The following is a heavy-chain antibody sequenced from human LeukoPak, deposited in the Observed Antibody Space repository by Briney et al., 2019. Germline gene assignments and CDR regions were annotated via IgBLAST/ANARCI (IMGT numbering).Heavy chain of an antibody. D-gene: IGHD5-18*01. CDR2: INPNSGGT. CDR3: ARGQPRGGYSLNYFVY. V-gene: IGHV1-2*02. CDR1: GYTVTGYY. Sequence: GASVKLSCKASGYTVTGYYMHWVRQPPGQGLERMGWINPNSGGTTYAQKFQGRVTMTRDTSISTAYMELSRFIFDDTAVYYCARGQPRGGYSLNYFVYWGQGTLVTVSS. J-gene: IGHJ4*02.